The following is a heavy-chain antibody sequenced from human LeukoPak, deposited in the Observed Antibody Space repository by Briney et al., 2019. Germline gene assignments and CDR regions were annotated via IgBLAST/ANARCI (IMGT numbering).Heavy chain of an antibody. V-gene: IGHV3-20*04. D-gene: IGHD2-2*01. Sequence: GGSLRLSCAASGFTFDDYGMSWVRQAPGKGLEWVSGINWNGGSTGYADSVKGRFTISRDNSKNTLYLQMNSLRAEDTAVYYCAKDGGSEYQLLVDYWGQGTLVTVSS. CDR1: GFTFDDYG. CDR2: INWNGGST. J-gene: IGHJ4*02. CDR3: AKDGGSEYQLLVDY.